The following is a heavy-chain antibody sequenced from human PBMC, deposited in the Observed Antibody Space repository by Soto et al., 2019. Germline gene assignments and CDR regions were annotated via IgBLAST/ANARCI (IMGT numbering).Heavy chain of an antibody. D-gene: IGHD3-10*01. J-gene: IGHJ6*02. CDR1: GFIFSSYG. Sequence: QVQLVESGGGVVQPGRSLRLSCAASGFIFSSYGMHWVRQAPGKGLEWVAVIWYDGGNKNYADSVKGRFTISRDNSKNTLYLQMNSLRSEDTAVYYCAREKKLIRRGEVRYYGMDVWGQGTTVTVSS. CDR3: AREKKLIRRGEVRYYGMDV. CDR2: IWYDGGNK. V-gene: IGHV3-33*01.